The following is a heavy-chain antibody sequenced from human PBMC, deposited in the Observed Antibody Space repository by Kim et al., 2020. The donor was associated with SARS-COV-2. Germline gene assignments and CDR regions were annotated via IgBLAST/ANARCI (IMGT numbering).Heavy chain of an antibody. D-gene: IGHD2-15*01. Sequence: GGSLRLSCAASGFTVSRNYMAWVRQAPGKGLEWVSLMYSTGDTDYADSVRGRFTISRDNSNNTLYLQMRSLRVEDTAVYYCATREELFPHWGKGTLVTVS. CDR3: ATREELFPH. J-gene: IGHJ4*02. CDR2: MYSTGDT. V-gene: IGHV3-66*01. CDR1: GFTVSRNY.